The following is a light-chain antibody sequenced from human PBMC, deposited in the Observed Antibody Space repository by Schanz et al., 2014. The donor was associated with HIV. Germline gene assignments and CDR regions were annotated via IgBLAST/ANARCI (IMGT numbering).Light chain of an antibody. Sequence: QSALTQPASVSGSPGQSITISCTGTRRDIGAYNYLSWYQQHPGKAPQLIIFGVSNRPSGVSTRFSGSKSGNTASLSISGLQADDAADYYCSSFTSSMTLLFGGGTKLTVL. CDR3: SSFTSSMTLL. V-gene: IGLV2-14*03. J-gene: IGLJ3*02. CDR2: GVS. CDR1: RRDIGAYNY.